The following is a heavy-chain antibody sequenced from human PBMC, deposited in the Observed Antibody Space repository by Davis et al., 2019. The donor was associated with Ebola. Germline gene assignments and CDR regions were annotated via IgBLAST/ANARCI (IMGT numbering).Heavy chain of an antibody. J-gene: IGHJ4*02. CDR2: ISGSGGST. D-gene: IGHD2-15*01. CDR1: GFTFSSYS. V-gene: IGHV3-23*01. Sequence: PGGSLRLSCAASGFTFSSYSMNWVRQAPGKGLEWVSAISGSGGSTYYADSVKGRFTISRDNSKNTLYLQMNSLRAEDTAVYYCARDLGGGWYWGTFDYWGQGTLVTVSS. CDR3: ARDLGGGWYWGTFDY.